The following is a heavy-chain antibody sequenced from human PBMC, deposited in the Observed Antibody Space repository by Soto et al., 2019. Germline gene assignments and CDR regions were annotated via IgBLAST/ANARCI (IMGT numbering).Heavy chain of an antibody. J-gene: IGHJ6*03. CDR2: ISSSSSHI. CDR1: GFTFSSYS. Sequence: GGSLRLSCAASGFTFSSYSMNWVRQAPGKGLEWVSSISSSSSHIYYADSVKGRFTISRDNAKNSLYLQMNSLRAEDTAVYYCARVSSLYYMDVWGKGTTVTVS. CDR3: ARVSSLYYMDV. V-gene: IGHV3-21*01.